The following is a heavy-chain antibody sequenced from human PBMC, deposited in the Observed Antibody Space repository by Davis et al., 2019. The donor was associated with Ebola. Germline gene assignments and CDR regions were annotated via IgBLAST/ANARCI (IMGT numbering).Heavy chain of an antibody. CDR1: DGSISSHY. D-gene: IGHD3-22*01. CDR3: VRFGYGAY. J-gene: IGHJ4*02. Sequence: PGGSLRLSCSFSDGSISSHYWNWIRQPPGKGLEWVGIIYDSGRTNYNPSLKSRVTISADTSKNQFSLNLRSVTAADTAVYYCVRFGYGAYWGQGTLVTVSS. CDR2: IYDSGRT. V-gene: IGHV4-59*11.